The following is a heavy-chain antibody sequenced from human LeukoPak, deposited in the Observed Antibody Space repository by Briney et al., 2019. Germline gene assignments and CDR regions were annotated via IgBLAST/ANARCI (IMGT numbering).Heavy chain of an antibody. J-gene: IGHJ3*02. V-gene: IGHV3-30-3*01. CDR3: AKSYSSGWINDAFDI. CDR1: GFTFSSYA. D-gene: IGHD6-19*01. Sequence: GGSLRLSCAASGFTFSSYAMHWVRQAPGKGLERVAVISYDGSNKYYADSVKGRFTISRDNSKNTLYLQMNSLRAEDTAVYYCAKSYSSGWINDAFDIWGQGTMVTVSS. CDR2: ISYDGSNK.